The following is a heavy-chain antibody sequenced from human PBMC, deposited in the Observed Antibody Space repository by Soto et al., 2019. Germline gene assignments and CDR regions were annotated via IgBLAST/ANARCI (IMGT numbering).Heavy chain of an antibody. CDR1: GDSISNLDYF. CDR2: IYKSATT. Sequence: SETLSLTCSVSGDSISNLDYFWAWIRQPPGQALEYIGYIYKSATTYYNPSFESRVAISVDTSKSQFSLNVPSVTAADTAVYFCARGRYCLTGRCFPNWFDSWGQGALVTVSS. D-gene: IGHD7-27*01. V-gene: IGHV4-30-4*01. J-gene: IGHJ5*01. CDR3: ARGRYCLTGRCFPNWFDS.